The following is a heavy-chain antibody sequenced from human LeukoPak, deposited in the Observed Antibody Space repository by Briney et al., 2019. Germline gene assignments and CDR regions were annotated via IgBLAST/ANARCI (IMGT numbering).Heavy chain of an antibody. J-gene: IGHJ4*02. CDR1: GFTFSSYG. Sequence: PGGSLRLSCAASGFTFSSYGMHWVRQASGKGLDWVAVISNDGSKKYYADSVKGRFTISRDNSKSTLSLQVSSLRAEDTAVYYCAKDRYSYAFEYSDSWAQGTLVTVSS. CDR3: AKDRYSYAFEYSDS. V-gene: IGHV3-30*18. D-gene: IGHD5-18*01. CDR2: ISNDGSKK.